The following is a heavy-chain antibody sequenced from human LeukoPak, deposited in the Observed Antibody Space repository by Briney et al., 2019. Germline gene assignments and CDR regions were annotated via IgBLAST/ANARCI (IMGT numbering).Heavy chain of an antibody. J-gene: IGHJ5*02. D-gene: IGHD2-15*01. CDR2: IYYSGST. V-gene: IGHV4-39*01. Sequence: PSETLSLTRTVSGGSISSSSYYWGWIRQPPGKGLEWIGSIYYSGSTYYNPSLKSRVTISVDTSKNQFSLKLSSVTAADTAVYYCARDPGDIVVVVAAPGSRNWFDPWGQGTLVTVSS. CDR3: ARDPGDIVVVVAAPGSRNWFDP. CDR1: GGSISSSSYY.